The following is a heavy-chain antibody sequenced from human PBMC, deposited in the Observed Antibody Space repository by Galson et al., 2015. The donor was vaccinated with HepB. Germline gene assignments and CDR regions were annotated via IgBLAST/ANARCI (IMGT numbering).Heavy chain of an antibody. CDR3: ARCHYDNY. V-gene: IGHV3-7*05. CDR1: GFTFSNLY. D-gene: IGHD3-3*01. CDR2: IKADGTEK. J-gene: IGHJ4*02. Sequence: LRLPCATSGFTFSNLYMNWVRQAPGKGLEWVDNIKADGTEKNYVDSVKGRFIISRDKAKNTLYLQMNNLRAEDTAVYYCARCHYDNYCGQGTLVTVPS.